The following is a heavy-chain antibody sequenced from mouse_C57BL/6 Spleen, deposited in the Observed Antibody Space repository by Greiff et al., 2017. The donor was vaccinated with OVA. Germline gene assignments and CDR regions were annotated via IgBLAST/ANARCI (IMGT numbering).Heavy chain of an antibody. CDR1: GFSLTSYG. CDR2: IWSGGST. J-gene: IGHJ1*03. Sequence: VQVVESGPGLVQPSQSLSITCTVSGFSLTSYGVHWVRQSPGKGLEWLGVIWSGGSTDYNAAFISRLSISKDNPKSQVFFKMNSLQADDTAIYYCARGNDGSSYWYFDVWGTGTTVTVSS. V-gene: IGHV2-2*01. D-gene: IGHD1-1*01. CDR3: ARGNDGSSYWYFDV.